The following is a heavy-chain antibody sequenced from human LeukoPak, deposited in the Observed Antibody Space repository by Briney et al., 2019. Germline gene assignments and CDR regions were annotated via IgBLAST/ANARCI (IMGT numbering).Heavy chain of an antibody. CDR3: ARRKTHNWNY. V-gene: IGHV4-39*01. D-gene: IGHD1-20*01. CDR1: GGSISSSSYY. CDR2: IYYSGSA. Sequence: PSETLSLTCTVSGGSISSSSYYWGWIRQPPGKGLEWIGSIYYSGSAYYNPSLESRVTISVDTSKNQFSLKLSSVTAADTAVYYCARRKTHNWNYWGQGTLVTVSS. J-gene: IGHJ4*02.